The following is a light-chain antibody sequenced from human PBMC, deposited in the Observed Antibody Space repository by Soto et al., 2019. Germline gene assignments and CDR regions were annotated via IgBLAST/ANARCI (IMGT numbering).Light chain of an antibody. CDR3: CAYVGSSTFL. CDR2: EVT. V-gene: IGLV2-23*02. J-gene: IGLJ3*02. CDR1: SSDVGSYNL. Sequence: QSALTQPASVSGSPGQSITISCTGTSSDVGSYNLVSWYQQHPGKAPKVMIYEVTKRPTGISDRFTVSKSGNTASLTISGLQAEDEADYYCCAYVGSSTFLFGGGTKLTVL.